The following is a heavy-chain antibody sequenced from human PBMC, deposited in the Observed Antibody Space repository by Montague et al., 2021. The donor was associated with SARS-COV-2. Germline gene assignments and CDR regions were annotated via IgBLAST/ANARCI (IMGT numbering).Heavy chain of an antibody. Sequence: SETLSLTCAVYGGSFSDNYWSWIRKPPGRGLEWIGEINHRGTSNYNPFLKSRASISVDTSKNQFSLYLGSVTAADTAVYYCARGRQHFNMIVVVMTGGEYYFDYWGQGTLVTVSS. CDR3: ARGRQHFNMIVVVMTGGEYYFDY. V-gene: IGHV4-34*01. D-gene: IGHD3-22*01. CDR1: GGSFSDNY. CDR2: INHRGTS. J-gene: IGHJ4*02.